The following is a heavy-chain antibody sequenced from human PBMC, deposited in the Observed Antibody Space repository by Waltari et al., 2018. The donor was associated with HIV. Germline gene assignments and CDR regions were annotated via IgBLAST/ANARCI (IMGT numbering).Heavy chain of an antibody. V-gene: IGHV3-30*02. D-gene: IGHD3-3*01. CDR3: AKDPTGTTYDFWVGYPDY. CDR1: GFTFSKYG. CDR2: IQYDGANK. Sequence: QVQLVQSGGGVVQPGESLRLSCATSGFTFSKYGMHWVRQAPGTGLEWVSFIQYDGANKYDIDSLKGRFTISGDKSRNTLSLQLNRLRTEDTAVYYCAKDPTGTTYDFWVGYPDYWGQGDLGTVSS. J-gene: IGHJ4*02.